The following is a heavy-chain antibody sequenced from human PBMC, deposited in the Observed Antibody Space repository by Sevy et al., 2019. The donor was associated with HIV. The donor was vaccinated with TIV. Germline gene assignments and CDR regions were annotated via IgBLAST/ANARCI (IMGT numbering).Heavy chain of an antibody. CDR2: IGYDGSNI. CDR1: GVTLSSYG. Sequence: GGSLRLSCAASGVTLSSYGIHWVRQAPGKGLEWVAVIGYDGSNIHYADSVKGRFTISRDNSKDTYFLQMDSLRAEDTAIYYCASDARIFGDYLLAYFDYWGQGTLVTVSS. CDR3: ASDARIFGDYLLAYFDY. J-gene: IGHJ4*02. V-gene: IGHV3-30*12. D-gene: IGHD3-9*01.